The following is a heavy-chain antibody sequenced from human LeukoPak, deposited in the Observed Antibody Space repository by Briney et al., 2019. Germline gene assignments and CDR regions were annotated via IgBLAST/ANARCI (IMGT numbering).Heavy chain of an antibody. CDR1: GYTFKDYY. CDR3: ARQMYGSGSNWFDP. CDR2: INPNTGGP. V-gene: IGHV1-2*02. J-gene: IGHJ5*02. Sequence: ASVKVSCKASGYTFKDYYIHWVRQAPGQGLEWMGWINPNTGGPNYAQNFQGRVTMTRDTSITTAYMELRSLRSDDTAVYYCARQMYGSGSNWFDPWGQGTLVTVSS. D-gene: IGHD3-10*01.